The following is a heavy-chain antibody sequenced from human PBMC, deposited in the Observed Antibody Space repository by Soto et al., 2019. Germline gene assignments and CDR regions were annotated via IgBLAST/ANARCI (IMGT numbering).Heavy chain of an antibody. V-gene: IGHV4-39*02. CDR1: GDSIRTRSSY. CDR3: AREGPPIRAHNPPEYFQH. J-gene: IGHJ1*01. Sequence: SETLSLTCTVSGDSIRTRSSYWAWIRQPPGKGLEWTGSIYYTGGTYYNPSLKSRVTLFLDTSKNQFSLNLNSVTAADTAVYYCAREGPPIRAHNPPEYFQHWGQGTPVTVSS. CDR2: IYYTGGT.